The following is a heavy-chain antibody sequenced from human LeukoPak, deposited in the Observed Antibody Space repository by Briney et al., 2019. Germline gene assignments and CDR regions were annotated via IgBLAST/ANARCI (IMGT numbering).Heavy chain of an antibody. D-gene: IGHD3-3*01. V-gene: IGHV3-48*02. CDR3: ARDRAHDFWSGYYPNYYGMDV. CDR1: GFTVSSNH. Sequence: GGSLRLSCAVSGFTVSSNHMSWVRQAPGKGLEWVSYISSSSSTIYYADSVKGRFTISRDNAKNSLYLQMNSLRDEDTAVYYCARDRAHDFWSGYYPNYYGMDVWGQGTTVTVSS. J-gene: IGHJ6*02. CDR2: ISSSSSTI.